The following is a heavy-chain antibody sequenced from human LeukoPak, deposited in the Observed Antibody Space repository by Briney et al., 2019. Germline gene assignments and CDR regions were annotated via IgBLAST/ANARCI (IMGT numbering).Heavy chain of an antibody. Sequence: SVKVSCKASGGTFSSYAISWVRQAPGQGLEWMGGIIPIFGTANYAQKFQGRVTITADKSTSTAYMELGSLRSEDTAVYYCARYLIYCSSTSCTRGNFDYWGQGTLVTVSS. CDR1: GGTFSSYA. CDR2: IIPIFGTA. J-gene: IGHJ4*02. V-gene: IGHV1-69*06. CDR3: ARYLIYCSSTSCTRGNFDY. D-gene: IGHD2-2*01.